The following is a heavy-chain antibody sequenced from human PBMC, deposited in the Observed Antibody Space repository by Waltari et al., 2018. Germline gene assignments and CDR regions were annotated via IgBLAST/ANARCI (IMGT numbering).Heavy chain of an antibody. Sequence: QVQLVQSGAEVKKPGASVKVSCKASGYTFTSYGIRWVRQAPGQGLEWMGWISAYNGNTNYAQKLQGRVTMTTDTSTSTAYMGLRSLRSDDTAVYYCARGYYYDSSGSKPDTFDYWGQGTLVTVSS. J-gene: IGHJ4*02. CDR1: GYTFTSYG. CDR2: ISAYNGNT. CDR3: ARGYYYDSSGSKPDTFDY. V-gene: IGHV1-18*01. D-gene: IGHD3-22*01.